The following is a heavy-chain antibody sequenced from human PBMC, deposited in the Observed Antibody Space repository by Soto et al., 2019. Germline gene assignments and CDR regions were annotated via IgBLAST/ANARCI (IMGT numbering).Heavy chain of an antibody. Sequence: QVQLVESGGGVVQPGRSLRLSCAASGFTFSSYAMHWVRQAPGKGLEWVAVISYDGSNKYYADSVKGRFTISRDNSKNTLYLQMNSLSAGDGAGYYCARDYYHFNSGYGFSMDVW. CDR1: GFTFSSYA. V-gene: IGHV3-30-3*01. CDR2: ISYDGSNK. J-gene: IGHJ6*01. D-gene: IGHD5-12*01. CDR3: ARDYYHFNSGYGFSMDV.